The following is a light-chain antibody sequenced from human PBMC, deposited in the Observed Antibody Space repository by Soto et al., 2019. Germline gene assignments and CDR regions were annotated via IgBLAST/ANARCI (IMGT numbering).Light chain of an antibody. CDR1: NIGSDT. J-gene: IGLJ1*01. Sequence: SYELTQPPSVSVAPGETARITCGRNNIGSDTVHWYQQKPGQAPVVVVYDDSERPSGTPERISGSNSGDTATLTIRRVEAGDEAVYYCLVWDSIGDNYVFGSGTKVTVL. CDR3: LVWDSIGDNYV. CDR2: DDS. V-gene: IGLV3-21*02.